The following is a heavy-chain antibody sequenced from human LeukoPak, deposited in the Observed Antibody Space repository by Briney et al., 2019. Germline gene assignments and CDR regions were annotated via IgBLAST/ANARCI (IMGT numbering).Heavy chain of an antibody. D-gene: IGHD1-26*01. CDR1: GGSISSSGYY. J-gene: IGHJ4*02. CDR3: ASGSYYFDY. Sequence: SETLSLTCIVSGGSISSSGYYWDWIRQPPGKGLEWIGNFYYTGSTKYNPSLKSRVTISVDTSKNQVSLKLSSVTAADTAVYYCASGSYYFDYWGQGTLVTVSS. V-gene: IGHV4-39*07. CDR2: FYYTGST.